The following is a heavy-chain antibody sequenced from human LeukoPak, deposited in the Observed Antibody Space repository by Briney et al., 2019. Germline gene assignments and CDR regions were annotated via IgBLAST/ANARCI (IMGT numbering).Heavy chain of an antibody. CDR1: GFSVSSNY. Sequence: PGGSLRLSCAASGFSVSSNYMSWVRQAPGKGLEWVSVIFGGDNTYYADSVKGRFTISRDNFKNTLYLQMNSLRAEDTAVYYCARQGGGYNGYESFDFWGQGALVTVS. CDR2: IFGGDNT. D-gene: IGHD5-12*01. V-gene: IGHV3-66*04. CDR3: ARQGGGYNGYESFDF. J-gene: IGHJ4*02.